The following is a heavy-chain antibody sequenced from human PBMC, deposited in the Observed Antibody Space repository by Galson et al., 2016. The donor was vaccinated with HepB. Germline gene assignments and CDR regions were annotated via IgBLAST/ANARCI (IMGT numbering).Heavy chain of an antibody. CDR3: ASQRFSGSYGWFDP. CDR2: IYPGDSDT. CDR1: GDIFRSHW. D-gene: IGHD1-26*01. J-gene: IGHJ5*02. Sequence: QSGAEVKKPGEPLKISCLGSGDIFRSHWIAWVRQKPGKGLEWMGLIYPGDSDTKYSPSFQGRVTISADKSLSTAYLQWSSLKASDTATYYCASQRFSGSYGWFDPWGQGTQVTVSS. V-gene: IGHV5-51*01.